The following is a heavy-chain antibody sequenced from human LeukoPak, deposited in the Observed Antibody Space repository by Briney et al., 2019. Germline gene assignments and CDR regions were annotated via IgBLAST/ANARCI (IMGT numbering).Heavy chain of an antibody. J-gene: IGHJ5*02. CDR3: ARDYPYYQRPTTGINWFDP. Sequence: PGRSLRLTCAASGFTFSSYGMHWVRQAPGKGLEWVAVIWYDGSNKYYADSVKGRFTISRDNSKNTLYLQMNSLRAEDTAVYYCARDYPYYQRPTTGINWFDPWGQGTLVTVSS. D-gene: IGHD3-22*01. CDR1: GFTFSSYG. V-gene: IGHV3-33*01. CDR2: IWYDGSNK.